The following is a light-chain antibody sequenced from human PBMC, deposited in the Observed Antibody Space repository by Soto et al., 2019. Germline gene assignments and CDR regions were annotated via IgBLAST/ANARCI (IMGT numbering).Light chain of an antibody. Sequence: QTVVTQEPSFSVSPGGTVTLTCALSSGSVSTSYYPSWYQQTPGQAPRTLIYTTNTRSSGVPDRFSGSILGNKAALTITGAQAHDESDYYCVLYMGSGIWVFGGGTKVTVL. CDR1: SGSVSTSYY. V-gene: IGLV8-61*01. CDR2: TTN. CDR3: VLYMGSGIWV. J-gene: IGLJ3*02.